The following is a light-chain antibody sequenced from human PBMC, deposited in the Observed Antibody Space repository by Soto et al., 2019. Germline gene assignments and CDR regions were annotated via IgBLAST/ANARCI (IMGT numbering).Light chain of an antibody. CDR3: QHYNNWPFT. CDR1: QSVSTN. Sequence: IVMTQSPATLSVSPGERATLSCTASQSVSTNLAWYQQKPGQPPSLVVYGASARATGIPARFSGSGSGTEFTLTISSLQSEDFAVYYCQHYNNWPFTFGQGTKLEIK. CDR2: GAS. V-gene: IGKV3-15*01. J-gene: IGKJ2*01.